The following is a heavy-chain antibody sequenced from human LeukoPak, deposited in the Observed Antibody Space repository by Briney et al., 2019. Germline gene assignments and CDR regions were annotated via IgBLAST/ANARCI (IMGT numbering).Heavy chain of an antibody. J-gene: IGHJ5*02. CDR1: GGSISSYY. Sequence: SETLSLTCTVSGGSISSYYWSWIRQPPGKGLEWIGYIYYSGSTNYNPSLKSRVTISVDTSKNQFSLKLSSVTAADTAVYYCAKGPSMIEVVTNNWFDPWGQGTLVTVSS. CDR3: AKGPSMIEVVTNNWFDP. V-gene: IGHV4-59*08. D-gene: IGHD3-22*01. CDR2: IYYSGST.